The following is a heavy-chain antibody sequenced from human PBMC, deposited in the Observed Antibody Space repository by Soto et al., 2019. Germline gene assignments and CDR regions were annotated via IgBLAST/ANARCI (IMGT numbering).Heavy chain of an antibody. J-gene: IGHJ4*02. V-gene: IGHV4-34*01. CDR2: INHSGST. CDR3: ARGGAGGLIATAVPRGY. D-gene: IGHD6-13*01. Sequence: QVQLQQWGAGLLKPSETLALTCAVYGGSFSGYYWNWIRQPPGKGLEWIGEINHSGSTNYNPSLKSRVTISVDTSKNQFSLKRSSVTAADTAVYYCARGGAGGLIATAVPRGYWGQGTLVTVSS. CDR1: GGSFSGYY.